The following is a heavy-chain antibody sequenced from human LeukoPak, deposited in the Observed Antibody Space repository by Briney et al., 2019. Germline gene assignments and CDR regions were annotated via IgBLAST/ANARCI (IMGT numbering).Heavy chain of an antibody. Sequence: SGTLSLTCTVSGGSISSSSYYWGWIRQRPGKGLEWIGSIYYSGSTYYNPSLKSRVTISVDTSKNQFSLKLSSVTAADTAVYYCARHSTTGRNYYYYYMDVWGKGTTVTVSS. D-gene: IGHD1-1*01. CDR3: ARHSTTGRNYYYYYMDV. CDR1: GGSISSSSYY. CDR2: IYYSGST. V-gene: IGHV4-39*01. J-gene: IGHJ6*03.